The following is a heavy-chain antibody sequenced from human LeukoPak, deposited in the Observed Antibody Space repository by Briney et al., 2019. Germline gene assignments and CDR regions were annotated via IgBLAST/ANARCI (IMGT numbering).Heavy chain of an antibody. J-gene: IGHJ6*02. CDR2: INPNSGGT. CDR1: GYTFTGYY. V-gene: IGHV1-2*02. D-gene: IGHD2-2*01. Sequence: ASVKVSFKASGYTFTGYYMHWVRQAPGQGLEWMGWINPNSGGTNYAQKFQGRVTMTRDTSISTAYMELSRLRSDDTAVYYCARDISYCSSTSCYFRYGMDVWGQGTTVTVSS. CDR3: ARDISYCSSTSCYFRYGMDV.